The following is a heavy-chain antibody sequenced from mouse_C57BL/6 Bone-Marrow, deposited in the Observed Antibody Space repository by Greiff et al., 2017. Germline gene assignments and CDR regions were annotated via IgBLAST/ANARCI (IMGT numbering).Heavy chain of an antibody. V-gene: IGHV5-12*01. CDR3: ASCVYFDY. CDR1: GFTFSDYY. CDR2: ISNGGGST. Sequence: EVQGVESGGGLVQPGGSLKLSCAASGFTFSDYYMYWVRQTPEKRLEWVAYISNGGGSTYYPDTVQGRFTISRDTAKNTLYLQMRRLKSEDTAMYYCASCVYFDYWGPGTTLTVSS. J-gene: IGHJ2*01.